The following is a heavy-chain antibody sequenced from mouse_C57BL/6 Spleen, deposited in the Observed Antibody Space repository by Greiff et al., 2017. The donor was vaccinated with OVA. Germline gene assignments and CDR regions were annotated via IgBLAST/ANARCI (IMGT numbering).Heavy chain of an antibody. V-gene: IGHV5-17*01. D-gene: IGHD1-1*01. CDR1: GFTFSDYG. J-gene: IGHJ1*03. Sequence: EVMLVESGGGLVKPGGSLKLSCAASGFTFSDYGMHWVRQAPEKGLEWVAYISSGSSNIYYADTVKGRFTISRDNAKNTLFLQMTSLRSEDTAMYYCARGRYLGYVDVWGTGTTVTGSS. CDR3: ARGRYLGYVDV. CDR2: ISSGSSNI.